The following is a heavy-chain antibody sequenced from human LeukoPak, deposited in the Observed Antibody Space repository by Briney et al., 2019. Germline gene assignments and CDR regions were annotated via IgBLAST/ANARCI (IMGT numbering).Heavy chain of an antibody. V-gene: IGHV4-61*02. D-gene: IGHD3-22*01. CDR2: IYTSGST. CDR1: GGSISSGSYY. J-gene: IGHJ5*02. Sequence: KPSETLSLTCTVSGGSISSGSYYWSWIRQPAGKGLEWIGRIYTSGSTNYNPSLKSRVTISVDTSKNQFSLKLSSVTAADTAVYYCARGMIAPFDPNRNRFDPWGQGTLVTVSS. CDR3: ARGMIAPFDPNRNRFDP.